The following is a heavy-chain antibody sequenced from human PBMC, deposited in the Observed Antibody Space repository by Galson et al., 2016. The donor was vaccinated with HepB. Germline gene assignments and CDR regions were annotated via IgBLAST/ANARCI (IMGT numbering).Heavy chain of an antibody. CDR1: GFTFHDHA. CDR3: AKDGGEDWTTAKPDY. CDR2: ISWNSRSI. J-gene: IGHJ4*02. D-gene: IGHD4-17*01. Sequence: SLRLSCAASGFTFHDHAMHWVRQTPGKGLEWVSGISWNSRSIGYADSVKGRFTISRDNAKNSVFLQMNSLRPEDTALYYCAKDGGEDWTTAKPDYWGQGTLVTVSS. V-gene: IGHV3-9*01.